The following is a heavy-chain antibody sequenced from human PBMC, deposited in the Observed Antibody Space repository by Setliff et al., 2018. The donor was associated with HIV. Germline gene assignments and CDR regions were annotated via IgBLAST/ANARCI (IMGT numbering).Heavy chain of an antibody. CDR3: ARGSGPRF. D-gene: IGHD6-19*01. CDR1: GYTFTGYY. V-gene: IGHV1-46*01. J-gene: IGHJ4*02. CDR2: INPSGGST. Sequence: ASVKVSCKASGYTFTGYYMHWVRQAPGQGLEWMGIINPSGGSTSYAQKFQGRVTMTRDKSISTAYLQWSSLTSSDTAMYYCARGSGPRFWGQGTLVTVSS.